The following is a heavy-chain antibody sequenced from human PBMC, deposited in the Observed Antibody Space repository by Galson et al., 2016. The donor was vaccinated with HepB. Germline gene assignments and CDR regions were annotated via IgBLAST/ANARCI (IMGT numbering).Heavy chain of an antibody. CDR1: GFTFSDYW. CDR2: IKEDGSAK. V-gene: IGHV3-7*01. CDR3: APPKSLPSAAT. J-gene: IGHJ5*02. D-gene: IGHD2-2*01. Sequence: SLRLSCAASGFTFSDYWMSWVRQAPGKGLEFVANIKEDGSAKSYVDSVKGRFTISRDNAKNSLYLQMDSLRAEDSAVYYYAPPKSLPSAATWGQGTLVTVSS.